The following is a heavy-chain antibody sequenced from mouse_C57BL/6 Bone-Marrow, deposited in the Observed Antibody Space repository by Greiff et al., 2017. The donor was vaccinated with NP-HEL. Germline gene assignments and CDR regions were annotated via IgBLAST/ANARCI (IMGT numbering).Heavy chain of an antibody. CDR1: GYTFTSYW. CDR3: ARFSYDGYYSYWYFDV. CDR2: IDPSDSYT. Sequence: QVQLQQPGAELVMPGASVKLSCKASGYTFTSYWMHWVKQRPGQGLEWIGEIDPSDSYTNYNQKFKGKSTLTVDKSSSTAYMQLSSLTSEDSAVYYCARFSYDGYYSYWYFDVWGTGTTVTVSS. D-gene: IGHD2-3*01. V-gene: IGHV1-69*01. J-gene: IGHJ1*03.